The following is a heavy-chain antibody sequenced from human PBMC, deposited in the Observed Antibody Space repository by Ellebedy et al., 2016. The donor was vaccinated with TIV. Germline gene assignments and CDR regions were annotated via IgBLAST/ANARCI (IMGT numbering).Heavy chain of an antibody. CDR1: GHSFNNYW. J-gene: IGHJ4*02. V-gene: IGHV5-51*01. Sequence: KVSCKGSGHSFNNYWIGWVRQMPGKGLEWMGNIYPDDSNTIYRPSFQGQGTISADNSISTAYLQWSSLQASDTAMYYCGRLQTIDNYYFDYWGQGTLVTVSP. D-gene: IGHD2/OR15-2a*01. CDR2: IYPDDSNT. CDR3: GRLQTIDNYYFDY.